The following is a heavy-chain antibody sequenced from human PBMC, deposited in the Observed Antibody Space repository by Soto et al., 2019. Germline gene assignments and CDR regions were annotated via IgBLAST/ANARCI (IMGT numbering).Heavy chain of an antibody. CDR2: MNPGSGDT. Sequence: ASVKVSCKASGYSFTNNDVSWVRQATGQGLEWMGWMNPGSGDTGYAQKFQGRVAMTRDISIATAYMELSSLRSDDTAIYYCARMATFGSLNWFDPWGQGTQVTVSS. CDR1: GYSFTNND. CDR3: ARMATFGSLNWFDP. J-gene: IGHJ5*02. D-gene: IGHD3-16*01. V-gene: IGHV1-8*01.